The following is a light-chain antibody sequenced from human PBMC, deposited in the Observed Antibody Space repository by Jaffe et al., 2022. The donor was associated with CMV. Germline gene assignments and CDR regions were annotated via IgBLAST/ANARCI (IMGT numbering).Light chain of an antibody. CDR1: QTIDKY. J-gene: IGKJ2*01. Sequence: DIQMTQSPSSLSASVGDRVTITCRASQTIDKYLNWYQQKRGKAPKLLIYVASGLQSGVPLRFSGSGSGTEFTLTINSLQPEDFATYFCQQSYSAPYTFGQGTRLE. V-gene: IGKV1-39*01. CDR2: VAS. CDR3: QQSYSAPYT.